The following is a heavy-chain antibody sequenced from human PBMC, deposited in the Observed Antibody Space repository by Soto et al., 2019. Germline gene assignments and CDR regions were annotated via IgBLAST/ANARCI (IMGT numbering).Heavy chain of an antibody. J-gene: IGHJ5*02. D-gene: IGHD3-16*01. V-gene: IGHV4-61*08. CDR2: VYFSGST. CDR3: ARIPVDTYMIYWSDP. Sequence: PSEPLSLTCSVSGDSVSSGDYYWSWIRQPPGKGLEWIGHVYFSGSTNYIPSLKSRLTMSVDTAKNQFSLKLNSVTAADTAVYYCARIPVDTYMIYWSDPWGQGTQVTVSS. CDR1: GDSVSSGDYY.